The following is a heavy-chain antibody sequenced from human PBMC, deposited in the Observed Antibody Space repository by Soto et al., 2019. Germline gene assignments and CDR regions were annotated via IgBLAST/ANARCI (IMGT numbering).Heavy chain of an antibody. J-gene: IGHJ6*02. V-gene: IGHV3-33*01. D-gene: IGHD6-19*01. CDR3: ASPVAGTDYYYYGMDV. CDR2: IWYDGSNK. Sequence: GGSLRLSCAASGFTFNTYGMHWVRQAPGKGLEWVAVIWYDGSNKKYGDSVRGRFTISRDNSKNTLYLQMNSLRAEDTAVYYCASPVAGTDYYYYGMDVWGQGTTVTVSS. CDR1: GFTFNTYG.